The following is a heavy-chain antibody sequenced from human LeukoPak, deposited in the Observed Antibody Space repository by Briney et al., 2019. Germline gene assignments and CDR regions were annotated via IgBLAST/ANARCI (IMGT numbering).Heavy chain of an antibody. CDR3: AKDHGMGSSWYYFDY. CDR2: IHSDGSDT. J-gene: IGHJ4*02. V-gene: IGHV3-74*01. Sequence: PGGSLRLSCAASGFIFSSYWMHWVRQAPGKGLVWVSRIHSDGSDTTYADSVKGRFTISRDNSKNTLYLQMNSLRAEDTAVYYCAKDHGMGSSWYYFDYWGQGTLVTVSS. D-gene: IGHD6-13*01. CDR1: GFIFSSYW.